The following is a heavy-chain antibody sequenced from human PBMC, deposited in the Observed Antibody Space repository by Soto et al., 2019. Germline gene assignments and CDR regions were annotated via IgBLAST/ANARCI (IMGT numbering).Heavy chain of an antibody. J-gene: IGHJ4*02. Sequence: PGGSLRLSCAASGFTFSSYSMNWVRQAPGKGLEWVSSISSSSSYIYYADSVKGRFTISRDNAKNSLYLQMNSLRAEDTAVYYCARGDDSSGYSFDYWGQGTLVTVSS. V-gene: IGHV3-21*01. CDR1: GFTFSSYS. D-gene: IGHD3-22*01. CDR2: ISSSSSYI. CDR3: ARGDDSSGYSFDY.